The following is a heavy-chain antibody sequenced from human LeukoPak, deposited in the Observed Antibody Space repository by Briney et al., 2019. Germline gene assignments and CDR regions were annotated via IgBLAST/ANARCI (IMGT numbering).Heavy chain of an antibody. V-gene: IGHV4-39*01. Sequence: SETLSLTCTVSGGSISSSSYYWGWIRQPPGKGREWIGSIYYSGSTYYNPSLKSRVTISVDTSKNQFSLKLSSVTAADTAVYYCEGSQLLYRLFDYWGQGTLVTVSS. J-gene: IGHJ4*02. CDR2: IYYSGST. CDR3: EGSQLLYRLFDY. CDR1: GGSISSSSYY. D-gene: IGHD2-2*02.